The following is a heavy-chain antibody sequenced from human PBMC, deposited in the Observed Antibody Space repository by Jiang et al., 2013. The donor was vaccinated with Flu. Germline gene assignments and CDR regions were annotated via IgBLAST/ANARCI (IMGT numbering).Heavy chain of an antibody. V-gene: IGHV1-69*06. D-gene: IGHD5-12*01. J-gene: IGHJ5*02. CDR2: IIPIFGTA. CDR3: ARGPQGWLRSSWWFDP. Sequence: GAEVKKPGSSVKVSCKASGGTFSSYAISWVRQAPGQGLEWMGGIIPIFGTANYAQKFQGRVTITADKSTSTAYMELSSLRSEDTAVYYCARGPQGWLRSSWWFDPWGQGTLVTVSS. CDR1: GGTFSSYA.